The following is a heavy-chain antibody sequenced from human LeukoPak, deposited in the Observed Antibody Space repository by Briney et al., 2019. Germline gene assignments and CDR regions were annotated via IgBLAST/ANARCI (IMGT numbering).Heavy chain of an antibody. D-gene: IGHD3-22*01. Sequence: GGSLRLSCAASGFRFDSFYMGWIRQVPGKGLDYIALISASGAVPYYAESVKGRFTISRDNAKNSVSLQMNSLSADDTAVYYCARSLIVASEDYWGRGTLVTVSS. CDR2: ISASGAVP. CDR3: ARSLIVASEDY. J-gene: IGHJ4*02. V-gene: IGHV3-11*04. CDR1: GFRFDSFY.